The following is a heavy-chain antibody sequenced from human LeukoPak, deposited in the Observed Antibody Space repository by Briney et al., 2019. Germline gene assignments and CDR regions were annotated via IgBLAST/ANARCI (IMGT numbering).Heavy chain of an antibody. V-gene: IGHV4-34*01. CDR2: INHSGST. J-gene: IGHJ4*02. CDR1: GGSFSGYY. CDR3: ARGAHAEGGFDY. Sequence: SETLSLTCAVYGGSFSGYYWSWIRQPPGKGLEWIGEINHSGSTNYNPSLKSRVTISVDTSKNQFSLKLSSVTAADTAVYYCARGAHAEGGFDYWGQGTLVTVSS.